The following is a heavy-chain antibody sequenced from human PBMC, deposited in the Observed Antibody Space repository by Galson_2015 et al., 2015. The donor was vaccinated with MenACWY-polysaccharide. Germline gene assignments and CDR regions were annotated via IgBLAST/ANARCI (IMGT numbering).Heavy chain of an antibody. Sequence: SLRLSCAASGFTFSRYWMHWVRQAPGKGLVWVSVINSDGSRTTDADSVKGRFTTSRDNAKNTLYLQMNSLRAEDTAVYFCARDPRGARSSYFDNWGQGILVTVSS. CDR2: INSDGSRT. D-gene: IGHD3-10*01. CDR3: ARDPRGARSSYFDN. CDR1: GFTFSRYW. J-gene: IGHJ4*02. V-gene: IGHV3-74*01.